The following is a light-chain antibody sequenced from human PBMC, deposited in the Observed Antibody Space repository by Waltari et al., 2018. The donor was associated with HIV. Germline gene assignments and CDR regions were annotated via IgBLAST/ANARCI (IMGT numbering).Light chain of an antibody. CDR3: GSNAGSSTWV. CDR2: EVS. V-gene: IGLV2-23*02. CDR1: SSDGGSYNF. J-gene: IGLJ3*02. Sequence: QSALTQPSSVSGSPGQSINISCTGTSSDGGSYNFVSWYQQHPGKAPKLMIYEVSKRPSGGSNRFSGSKSGNTASLTISGLQAEDEDDYYCGSNAGSSTWVFGGGNKLTVL.